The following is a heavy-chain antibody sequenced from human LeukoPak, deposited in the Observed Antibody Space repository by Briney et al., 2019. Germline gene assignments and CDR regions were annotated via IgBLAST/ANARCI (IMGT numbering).Heavy chain of an antibody. D-gene: IGHD3-3*01. CDR2: IKSKTDGGTT. CDR3: ARDPVSTGLRINSDY. CDR1: GFTFSNAW. J-gene: IGHJ4*02. V-gene: IGHV3-15*01. Sequence: GGSLRLSCAASGFTFSNAWMSWVRQAPGKGLEWVGRIKSKTDGGTTDYAAPVKGRFTISRDDSKNTLYLQMNSLKTEDTAVYYCARDPVSTGLRINSDYWGQGTLVTVSP.